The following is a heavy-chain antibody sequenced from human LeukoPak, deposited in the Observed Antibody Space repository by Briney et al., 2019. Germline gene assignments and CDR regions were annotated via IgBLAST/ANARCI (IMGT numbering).Heavy chain of an antibody. CDR2: IYYSGST. CDR3: ARGMYYYDGSGDC. V-gene: IGHV4-30-4*01. J-gene: IGHJ4*02. D-gene: IGHD3-22*01. CDR1: GGSISSGEYY. Sequence: SETLSLTRTVSGGSISSGEYYWSWIRQPPGKGLEWIGYIYYSGSTHYNPSLKSRVTISVDTSKNQFSLNLTSVTAADTAVYYCARGMYYYDGSGDCWSQGTLVTVSS.